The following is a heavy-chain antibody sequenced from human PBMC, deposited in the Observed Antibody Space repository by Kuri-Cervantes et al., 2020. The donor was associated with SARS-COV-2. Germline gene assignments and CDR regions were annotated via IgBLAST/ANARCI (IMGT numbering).Heavy chain of an antibody. CDR1: EFTFSNAW. D-gene: IGHD1-26*01. J-gene: IGHJ3*02. CDR3: AKAGWEDAFDI. CDR2: IKSKTDGGTT. V-gene: IGHV3-15*05. Sequence: GGSLRLSCAASEFTFSNAWMSWVRQAPGKGLEWVGRIKSKTDGGTTDYAAPVKGRFTISRDNAKNSLYLQMNSLRAEDMALYYCAKAGWEDAFDIWGQGTMVTVSS.